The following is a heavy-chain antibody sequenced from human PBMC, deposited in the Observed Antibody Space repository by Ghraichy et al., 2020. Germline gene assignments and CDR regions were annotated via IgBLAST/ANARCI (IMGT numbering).Heavy chain of an antibody. CDR2: IRYDGSNK. J-gene: IGHJ2*01. CDR1: GFTFSSYG. CDR3: AKDLTGYFDL. V-gene: IGHV3-30*02. Sequence: GGSLRLSCAASGFTFSSYGMHWVRQAPGKGLEWVAFIRYDGSNKYYGDSGKGRFTISRDNSKNTMYLQMNSLRAEDTAVYYCAKDLTGYFDLWGRGTLVTVSS.